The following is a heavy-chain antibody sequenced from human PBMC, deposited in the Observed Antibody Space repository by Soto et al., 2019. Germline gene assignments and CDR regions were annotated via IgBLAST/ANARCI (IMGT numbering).Heavy chain of an antibody. J-gene: IGHJ5*02. CDR1: GGSISSGGYY. CDR3: ARCSLVVIPVPGFDP. CDR2: IYYNGNT. D-gene: IGHD2-15*01. V-gene: IGHV4-31*03. Sequence: TLSLTCTVSGGSISSGGYYWSWIRQHPGRGLEWIGYIYYNGNTYYNPSLKSRVTVSVDTSKNQFSLNVRSVTTADTAVYYCARCSLVVIPVPGFDPWGQGTLVTVSS.